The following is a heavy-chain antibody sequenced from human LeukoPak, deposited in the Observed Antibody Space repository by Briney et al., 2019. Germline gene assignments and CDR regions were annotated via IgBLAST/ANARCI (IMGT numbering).Heavy chain of an antibody. Sequence: SETLSLTCTVSGGSISSYYWSWIRQPAGKGLEWIGRIYTSGSTNYNPSLKSRVTMSVDTSKNQFSLKLSSVTAADTAVYYCARENRSGYSSRFDYWGQGTLVTVPS. J-gene: IGHJ4*02. V-gene: IGHV4-4*07. CDR1: GGSISSYY. CDR2: IYTSGST. D-gene: IGHD5-18*01. CDR3: ARENRSGYSSRFDY.